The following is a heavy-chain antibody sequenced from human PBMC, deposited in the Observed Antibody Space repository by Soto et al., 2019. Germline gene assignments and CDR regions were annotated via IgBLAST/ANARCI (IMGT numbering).Heavy chain of an antibody. V-gene: IGHV3-13*01. CDR3: AKISDSTGFYDL. Sequence: EVQLEESGGGLVQPGGSLRLACAASGFTFSAYDMHWFRQGPGKGLEWVANIPPDGDSYYLASVKGRFTIARENAKSSLYLQMNALRAEDTARYYCAKISDSTGFYDLWGQGTPVTVSS. D-gene: IGHD3-22*01. CDR1: GFTFSAYD. CDR2: IPPDGDS. J-gene: IGHJ4*02.